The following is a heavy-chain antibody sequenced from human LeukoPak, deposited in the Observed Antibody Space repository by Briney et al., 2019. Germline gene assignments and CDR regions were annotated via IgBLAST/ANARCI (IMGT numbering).Heavy chain of an antibody. J-gene: IGHJ4*02. V-gene: IGHV4-59*12. CDR2: IYYSGST. D-gene: IGHD3-10*01. CDR1: GGSISSYY. CDR3: ARGQGGSGSYYNGFDY. Sequence: SETLSLTCTVSGGSISSYYWSWIRQPPGKGLEWIGYIYYSGSTNYNPSLKSRVTISVDTSKNQFSLKLSSVTAADTAVYYCARGQGGSGSYYNGFDYWGQGTLVTVSS.